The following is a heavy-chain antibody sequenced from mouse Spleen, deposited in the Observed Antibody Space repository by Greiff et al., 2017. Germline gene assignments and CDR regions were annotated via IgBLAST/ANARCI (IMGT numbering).Heavy chain of an antibody. CDR1: GYSITSGYY. Sequence: DVQLQESGPGLVKPSQSLSLTCSVTGYSITSGYYWNWIRQFPGNKLEWMGYISYDGSNNYNPSLKNRISITRDTSKNQFFLKLNSVTTEDTATYYCARDLDGYYYDGSYWGQGTSVTVSS. CDR2: ISYDGSN. V-gene: IGHV3-6*01. D-gene: IGHD1-1*01. CDR3: ARDLDGYYYDGSY. J-gene: IGHJ4*01.